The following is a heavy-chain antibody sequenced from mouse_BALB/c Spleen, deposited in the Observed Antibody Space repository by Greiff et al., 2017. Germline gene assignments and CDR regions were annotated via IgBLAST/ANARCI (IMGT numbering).Heavy chain of an antibody. CDR3: ARRGNPYYFDY. Sequence: VQLQESGAELVRPGTSVKISCKASGYTFTNYWLGWVKQRPGHGLEWIGDIYPGGGYTNYNEKFKGKATLTADTSSSTAYMQLSSLTSEDSAVYFCARRGNPYYFDYWGQGTTLTVSS. D-gene: IGHD6-1*01. J-gene: IGHJ2*01. V-gene: IGHV1-63*02. CDR1: GYTFTNYW. CDR2: IYPGGGYT.